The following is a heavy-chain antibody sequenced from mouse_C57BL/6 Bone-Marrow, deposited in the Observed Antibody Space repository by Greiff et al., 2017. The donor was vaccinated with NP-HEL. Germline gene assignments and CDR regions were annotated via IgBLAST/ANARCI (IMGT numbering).Heavy chain of an antibody. V-gene: IGHV5-4*01. D-gene: IGHD1-1*01. CDR2: ISDGGSYT. Sequence: EVQLMESGGGLVKPGGSLKLSCAASGFTFSSYAMSWVRQTPEKRLEWVATISDGGSYTYYPDNVKGRFTISRDNAKNNLYLQMSHLKSEDTAMYYCARDYYGFAYWGQGTLVTVSA. J-gene: IGHJ3*01. CDR1: GFTFSSYA. CDR3: ARDYYGFAY.